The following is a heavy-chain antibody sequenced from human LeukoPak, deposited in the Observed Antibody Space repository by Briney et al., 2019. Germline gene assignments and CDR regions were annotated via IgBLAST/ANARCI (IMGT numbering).Heavy chain of an antibody. CDR3: ARSGTYSKPFDF. Sequence: GGSLRLSCAASGFTFSSYEMNWVRQAPGKGLEWVSYISSSGSTIYYADSVKGRFTISRDNAKNSLYLQMNSLRAEDTAVYYCARSGTYSKPFDFWGQGNLVTVSS. J-gene: IGHJ4*02. CDR2: ISSSGSTI. D-gene: IGHD1-26*01. CDR1: GFTFSSYE. V-gene: IGHV3-48*03.